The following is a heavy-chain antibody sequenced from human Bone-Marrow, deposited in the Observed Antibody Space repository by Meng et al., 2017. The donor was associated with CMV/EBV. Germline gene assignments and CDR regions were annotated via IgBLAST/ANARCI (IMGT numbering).Heavy chain of an antibody. V-gene: IGHV4-39*07. Sequence: SETLSLTCTVSGGSISSSSYYWGWIRQPPGKRLEWIGSIYYSGSTYYNPSLKSRVTISVDTSKNQFSLKLSSVTAADTAVYHCARLEVNWFDPWGQGTLVTVSS. D-gene: IGHD3-3*01. J-gene: IGHJ5*02. CDR1: GGSISSSSYY. CDR3: ARLEVNWFDP. CDR2: IYYSGST.